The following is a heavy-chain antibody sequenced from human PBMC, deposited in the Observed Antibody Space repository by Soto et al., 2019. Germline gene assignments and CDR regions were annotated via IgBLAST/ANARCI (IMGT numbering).Heavy chain of an antibody. CDR2: IYYGGST. J-gene: IGHJ4*02. D-gene: IGHD3-22*01. CDR1: GGSISSGGYY. Sequence: PSETLSLTCTVSGGSISSGGYYWSWIRQHPGKGLEWIGYIYYGGSTYYNPSLKSRVTISVDTSKNQFSLKLSSVTAADTAVYYCAKVLLDYYETSGSPNGYFDYWGQGTLVTVSS. V-gene: IGHV4-31*03. CDR3: AKVLLDYYETSGSPNGYFDY.